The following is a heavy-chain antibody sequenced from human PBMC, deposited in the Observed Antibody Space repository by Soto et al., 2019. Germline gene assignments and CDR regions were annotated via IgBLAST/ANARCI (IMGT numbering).Heavy chain of an antibody. Sequence: PSETLSLTCTVSGGSISSSSYYWGWIRQPPGKGLEWIGSIYYSGSTYYNPSLKSRVTISVATSKNQFSLKLSSVTAADTAVYYCVIAVAGPSGDNWFAPWGQGTLVTVSS. D-gene: IGHD6-19*01. CDR1: GGSISSSSYY. V-gene: IGHV4-39*01. CDR3: VIAVAGPSGDNWFAP. J-gene: IGHJ5*02. CDR2: IYYSGST.